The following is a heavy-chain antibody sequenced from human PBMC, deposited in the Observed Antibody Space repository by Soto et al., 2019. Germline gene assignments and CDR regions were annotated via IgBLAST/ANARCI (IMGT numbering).Heavy chain of an antibody. D-gene: IGHD6-19*01. V-gene: IGHV3-33*01. Sequence: QVQLVESGGGVVQPGRSLRLSCAASGFTFSSYGMHWVRQAPGKGLEWVAVIWYDGSSKYYADSVKGRFTISRDNSKNTLYLQRNSLRAEDTAVYYCARDSLRYSSGWLSYFDYWGQGTLVTVSS. CDR3: ARDSLRYSSGWLSYFDY. CDR2: IWYDGSSK. CDR1: GFTFSSYG. J-gene: IGHJ4*02.